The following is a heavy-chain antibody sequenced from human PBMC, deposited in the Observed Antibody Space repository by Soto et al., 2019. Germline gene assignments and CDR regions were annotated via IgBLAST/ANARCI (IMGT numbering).Heavy chain of an antibody. Sequence: LSLTCTVSVGSISSYYWSWFRQPPGKGLEWIGYIYYSGSTNYNPSLKSRVTISVDTSKNQFSLKLSSVTAADTAVYYCARDGAAGHYYYYGMDVWGQGTTVTVSS. CDR2: IYYSGST. V-gene: IGHV4-59*01. J-gene: IGHJ6*02. D-gene: IGHD6-13*01. CDR3: ARDGAAGHYYYYGMDV. CDR1: VGSISSYY.